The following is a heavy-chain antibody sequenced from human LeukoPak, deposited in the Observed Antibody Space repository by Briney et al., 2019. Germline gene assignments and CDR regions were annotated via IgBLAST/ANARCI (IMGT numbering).Heavy chain of an antibody. CDR3: AREGGRRPGADIVVVPEDV. J-gene: IGHJ6*02. CDR1: GFTFSSYW. V-gene: IGHV3-7*01. D-gene: IGHD2-2*01. Sequence: GGSLRLSCVASGFTFSSYWMSWVRQAPGKGLEWVANIKQDGSEKYYVDSVKGRFTISRDNAKNSLYLQMNSLRAEDTAVYYCAREGGRRPGADIVVVPEDVWGQGTTVTVSS. CDR2: IKQDGSEK.